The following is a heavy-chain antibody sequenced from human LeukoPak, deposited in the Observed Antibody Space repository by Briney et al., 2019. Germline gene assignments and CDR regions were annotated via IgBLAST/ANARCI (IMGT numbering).Heavy chain of an antibody. J-gene: IGHJ4*02. V-gene: IGHV3-7*01. CDR3: ARGVAYYDSSGYYSGY. CDR2: INNHGSET. D-gene: IGHD3-22*01. CDR1: AFTFSDYW. Sequence: GGSLRLSCAASAFTFSDYWMTWVRQTPGKGLERVANINNHGSETYYVESVRGRFTISRDNAKNSLYLQMNSLRAEDTAVYYCARGVAYYDSSGYYSGYWGQGTLVTVSS.